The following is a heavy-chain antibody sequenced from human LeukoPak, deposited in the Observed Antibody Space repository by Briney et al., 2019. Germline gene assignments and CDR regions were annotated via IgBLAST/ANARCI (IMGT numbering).Heavy chain of an antibody. Sequence: GGSLGLSCAASGFTFSSYAMSWVRQAPGKGLEWVSAISGSGGSTYYADSVKGRFTISRDNSKNTLYLQMNSLRAEDTAVYYCAKGEYYDILTGYVDYWGQGTLVTVSS. D-gene: IGHD3-9*01. J-gene: IGHJ4*02. CDR3: AKGEYYDILTGYVDY. V-gene: IGHV3-23*01. CDR2: ISGSGGST. CDR1: GFTFSSYA.